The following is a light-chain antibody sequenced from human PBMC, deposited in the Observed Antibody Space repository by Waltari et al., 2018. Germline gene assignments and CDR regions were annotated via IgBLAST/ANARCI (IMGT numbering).Light chain of an antibody. CDR1: SGHSPNI. J-gene: IGLJ3*02. V-gene: IGLV4-69*01. Sequence: QLVLTQSPSASASLGASVKLTCTLSSGHSPNIIARLQQQPEKGPRYLMNVNSDGSHNKGVGIPDRFSGSSSGAERYLTISSLQSEDEADYYCQTGGHGTWVFGGGTRLTVL. CDR2: VNSDGSH. CDR3: QTGGHGTWV.